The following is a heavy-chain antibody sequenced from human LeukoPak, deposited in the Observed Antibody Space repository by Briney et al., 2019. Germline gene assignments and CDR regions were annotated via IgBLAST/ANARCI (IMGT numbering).Heavy chain of an antibody. CDR2: ISGSGAMT. CDR3: AKAPYSSGRNHFEN. D-gene: IGHD3-10*01. CDR1: GFTFSSYA. Sequence: PGGSLRLSCAASGFTFSSYAMSWVRQAPGKGLEWVSTISGSGAMTYSADSVQGRFNISRDNSKNTLYLQLNSLRAEDTAMYYCAKAPYSSGRNHFENWGQGTLVTVSS. V-gene: IGHV3-23*01. J-gene: IGHJ4*02.